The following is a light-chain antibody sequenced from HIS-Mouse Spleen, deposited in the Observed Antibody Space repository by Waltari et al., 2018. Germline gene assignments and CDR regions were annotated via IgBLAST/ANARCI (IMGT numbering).Light chain of an antibody. Sequence: SYVLTQPPSVSVAPGKTARIPWGGNHIGSKSVHWYQQKPGQAPVLVVYDDSDRPSGIPERFSGSNSGNTATLTISRVEAGDEADYYCQVWDSSSDHPVFGGGTKLTVL. V-gene: IGLV3-21*03. CDR3: QVWDSSSDHPV. CDR1: HIGSKS. J-gene: IGLJ2*01. CDR2: DDS.